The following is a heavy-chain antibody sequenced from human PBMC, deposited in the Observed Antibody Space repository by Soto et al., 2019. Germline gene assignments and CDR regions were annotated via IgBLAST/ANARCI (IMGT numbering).Heavy chain of an antibody. CDR2: IYYSGST. V-gene: IGHV4-30-4*01. D-gene: IGHD2-8*01. CDR1: GGSISSGDYY. CDR3: AREYCTNGVCYYFDY. Sequence: SETLSLTCTVSGGSISSGDYYWSWIRQPPGKGLEWIGYIYYSGSTYYNPSLKSRVTISVDTSKNQFSLKLSSVTAADTAVYYCAREYCTNGVCYYFDYWGQGTLVTVSS. J-gene: IGHJ4*02.